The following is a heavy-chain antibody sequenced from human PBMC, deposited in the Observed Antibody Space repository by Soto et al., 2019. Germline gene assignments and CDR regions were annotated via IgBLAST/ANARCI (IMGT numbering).Heavy chain of an antibody. V-gene: IGHV4-59*01. J-gene: IGHJ6*02. CDR1: GGSISSYY. Sequence: QVQLQESGPGLVKPSETLSLTCTVSGGSISSYYWSWIRQPPGKGLEWIGYIYYSGSTNYNPSLKSRVTISVDTSKNQFTLKLSAVTAADTAVYYCARFTRPWNYVLLDYYSYGMDVWGQGTTVAVSS. D-gene: IGHD1-7*01. CDR3: ARFTRPWNYVLLDYYSYGMDV. CDR2: IYYSGST.